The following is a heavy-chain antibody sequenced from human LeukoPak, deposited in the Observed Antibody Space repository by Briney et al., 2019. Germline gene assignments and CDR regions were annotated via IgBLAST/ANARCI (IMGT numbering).Heavy chain of an antibody. CDR3: ARHGYTASHYFLDY. D-gene: IGHD3-16*01. V-gene: IGHV4-4*07. J-gene: IGHJ4*02. CDR1: AGSINSYC. Sequence: SETLSLTCTVSAGSINSYCLGWVRQPAGRGLEWIGRIYTTGNTHYNPALKSRLTMSIDTSKRQFSLNLRSVTATDTAIYYCARHGYTASHYFLDYWSQGTLVTVSS. CDR2: IYTTGNT.